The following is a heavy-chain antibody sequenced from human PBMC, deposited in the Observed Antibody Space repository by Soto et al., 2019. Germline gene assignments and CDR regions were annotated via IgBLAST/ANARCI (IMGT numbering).Heavy chain of an antibody. V-gene: IGHV1-24*01. CDR2: FDPEDGET. CDR3: ATDHGGPHITGDAFDI. D-gene: IGHD1-20*01. J-gene: IGHJ3*02. CDR1: GYTLTELS. Sequence: ASVKVSCKVSGYTLTELSMHWVRQAPGKGLEWMGGFDPEDGETIYAQKFRGRVTMTEDTSTDTAYMELSSLRSEDTAVYYCATDHGGPHITGDAFDIWGQGTMVTVSS.